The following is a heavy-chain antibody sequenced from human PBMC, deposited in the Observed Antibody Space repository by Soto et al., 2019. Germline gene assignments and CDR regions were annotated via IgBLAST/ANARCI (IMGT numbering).Heavy chain of an antibody. D-gene: IGHD3-22*01. CDR2: IYYSGST. Sequence: SETLSLTCTVSGGSISSYYWSWIRQPPGKGLEWIGYIYYSGSTNYNPSLKSRVTISVDTSKNQFSLKLSSVTAADTAVYYCARINKYDSSGYFAPGVWGQGTTVTVSS. J-gene: IGHJ6*02. CDR1: GGSISSYY. CDR3: ARINKYDSSGYFAPGV. V-gene: IGHV4-59*01.